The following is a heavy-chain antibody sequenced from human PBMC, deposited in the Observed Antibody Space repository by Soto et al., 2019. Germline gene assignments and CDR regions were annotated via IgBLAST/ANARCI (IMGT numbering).Heavy chain of an antibody. CDR1: GGTFSSYT. CDR3: ARLDSSWADYYYYGMDV. V-gene: IGHV1-8*02. J-gene: IGHJ6*02. D-gene: IGHD6-13*01. CDR2: MNPNSGNT. Sequence: ASVKVSCKASGGTFSSYTISWVRQAPGQGLEWMGWMNPNSGNTGYAQKFQGRVTMTRNTSISTAYMELSSLRSEDTAVYYCARLDSSWADYYYYGMDVWGQGTTVTVSS.